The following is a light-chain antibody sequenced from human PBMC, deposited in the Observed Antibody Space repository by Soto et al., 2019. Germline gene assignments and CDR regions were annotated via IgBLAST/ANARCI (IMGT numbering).Light chain of an antibody. V-gene: IGKV3-11*01. CDR3: QQRSNWPPT. Sequence: IVLTQSPATLSVSPGERATLSCRASQIVSSYLAWYQQKPGQAPRRLIYDASNRATGIPARFSGSGSGTDFTLTISSLEPEDFAVYYCQQRSNWPPTFGQGTRLEIK. J-gene: IGKJ5*01. CDR1: QIVSSY. CDR2: DAS.